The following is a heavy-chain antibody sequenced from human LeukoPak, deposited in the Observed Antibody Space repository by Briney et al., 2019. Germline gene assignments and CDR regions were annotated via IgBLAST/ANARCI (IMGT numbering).Heavy chain of an antibody. CDR1: GFTFSSCW. Sequence: HAGGSLRLSCAASGFTFSSCWMHWVRQAPGKGLVWVSRINSDGSATNYADSVKGRFSISRDNAKKTLYLQMNSLRAEDTAVYYCASARGSNYGSLGDWGQGTLVTVSS. CDR2: INSDGSAT. CDR3: ASARGSNYGSLGD. J-gene: IGHJ4*02. D-gene: IGHD5-18*01. V-gene: IGHV3-74*01.